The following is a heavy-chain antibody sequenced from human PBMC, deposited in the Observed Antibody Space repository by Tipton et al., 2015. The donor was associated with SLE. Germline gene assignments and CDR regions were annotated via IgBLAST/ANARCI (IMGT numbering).Heavy chain of an antibody. Sequence: SSSSYYWGWVRQAPGKGLEWVSAISGSGGSTYYADSVKGRFTISRDNSKNTLYLQMNSLRAEDTAVYYCAKDPYSSWRGYWGQGTLVTVSS. CDR2: ISGSGGST. J-gene: IGHJ4*02. CDR1: SSSSYY. V-gene: IGHV3-23*01. D-gene: IGHD6-13*01. CDR3: AKDPYSSWRGY.